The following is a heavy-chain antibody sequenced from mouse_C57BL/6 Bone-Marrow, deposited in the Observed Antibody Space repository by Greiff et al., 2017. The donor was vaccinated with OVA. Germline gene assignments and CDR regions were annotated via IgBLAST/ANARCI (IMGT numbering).Heavy chain of an antibody. CDR3: ARGSYVGY. V-gene: IGHV1-22*01. Sequence: EVKVVESGPELVKPGASVKMSCKASGYTFTDYNMHWVKQSHGKSLEWIGYINPNNGGTSYNQKFKGKATLTVNKSSSTAYMELRSLTSEASAVYYCARGSYVGYGGQGTTLTVSS. CDR1: GYTFTDYN. J-gene: IGHJ2*01. D-gene: IGHD1-1*02. CDR2: INPNNGGT.